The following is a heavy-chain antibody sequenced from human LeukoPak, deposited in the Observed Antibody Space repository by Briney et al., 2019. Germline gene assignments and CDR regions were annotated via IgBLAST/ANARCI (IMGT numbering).Heavy chain of an antibody. V-gene: IGHV3-30*03. D-gene: IGHD3-3*01. CDR2: VSYEGKSQ. CDR3: ARDGSDFWSGYFDY. Sequence: PGGSLRLSCAASGFTFSSYSMNWVRQAPGKGLEWVAVVSYEGKSQYYADSVKGRFTISRDNAKNSLYLQMNSLRAVDTAVYYCARDGSDFWSGYFDYWGQGTLVTVSS. CDR1: GFTFSSYS. J-gene: IGHJ4*02.